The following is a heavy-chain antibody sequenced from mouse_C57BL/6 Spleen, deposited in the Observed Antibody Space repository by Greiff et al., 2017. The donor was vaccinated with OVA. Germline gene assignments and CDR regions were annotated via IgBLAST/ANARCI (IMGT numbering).Heavy chain of an antibody. CDR2: ISSGGDYI. V-gene: IGHV5-9-1*02. CDR3: TRDGYYNYYAMDY. CDR1: GFTFSSYA. J-gene: IGHJ4*01. D-gene: IGHD2-3*01. Sequence: EVHLVESGEGLVKPGGSLKLSCAASGFTFSSYAMSWVRQTPEKRLEWVAYISSGGDYIYYADTVKGRFTISRDNARNTLYLQMSSLKSEDTAMYYCTRDGYYNYYAMDYWGQGTSVTVSS.